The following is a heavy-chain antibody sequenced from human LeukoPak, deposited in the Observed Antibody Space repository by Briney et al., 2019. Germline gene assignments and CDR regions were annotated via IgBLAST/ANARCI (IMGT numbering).Heavy chain of an antibody. CDR1: GYSISSGYY. CDR3: ARDPRDRITGTFTTPLRGNDAFDI. J-gene: IGHJ3*02. D-gene: IGHD1-20*01. V-gene: IGHV4-61*02. CDR2: IYTSGST. Sequence: SETLTLTCTVSGYSISSGYYWGWIRQPAGKGLEWIGRIYTSGSTNYNPSLKSRVTISVDTSKNQFSLKLSSVTAADTAVYYCARDPRDRITGTFTTPLRGNDAFDIWGQGTMVTVSS.